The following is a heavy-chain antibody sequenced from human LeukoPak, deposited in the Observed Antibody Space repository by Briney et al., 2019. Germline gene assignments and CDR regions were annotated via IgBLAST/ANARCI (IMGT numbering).Heavy chain of an antibody. CDR3: ARNPLQFFDWLLSGVDALDF. Sequence: ASVKVTCKASGYTFTSYAMHWVRQAPGQRLEWMGWINAGNGNTKYSQKFQGRVTITRDTSASTAYMELSSLRSEDTAVYYCARNPLQFFDWLLSGVDALDFWGQGTLVIVSS. CDR1: GYTFTSYA. D-gene: IGHD3-9*01. J-gene: IGHJ3*01. V-gene: IGHV1-3*01. CDR2: INAGNGNT.